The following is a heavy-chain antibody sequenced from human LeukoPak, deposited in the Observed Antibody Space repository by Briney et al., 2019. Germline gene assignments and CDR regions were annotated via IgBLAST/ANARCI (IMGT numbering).Heavy chain of an antibody. CDR1: GGSISSSSYY. CDR3: ARHFEPAIRFSPFDY. J-gene: IGHJ4*02. V-gene: IGHV4-39*01. D-gene: IGHD3-3*01. CDR2: IYDSGST. Sequence: SETLSLTCTVSGGSISSSSYYWGWIRQPPGKGLEWIVGIYDSGSTYYNPSLKSRVSISVDTSKNQFSLKLSSVTAADTAVYYCARHFEPAIRFSPFDYWGQGTLVSVSS.